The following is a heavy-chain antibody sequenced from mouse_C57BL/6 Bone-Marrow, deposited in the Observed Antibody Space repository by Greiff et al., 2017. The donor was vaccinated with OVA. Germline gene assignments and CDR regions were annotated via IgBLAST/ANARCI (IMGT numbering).Heavy chain of an antibody. CDR3: ARDQLRGYFDY. Sequence: DVMLVESEGGLVQPGSSMKLSCTASGFTFSDYYMAWVRQVPEKGLEWVANINYDGSSTYYLDSLKSRFIISRDNAKNILYLQMSSLKSEDTATYYCARDQLRGYFDYWGQGTTLTVSS. CDR1: GFTFSDYY. V-gene: IGHV5-16*01. CDR2: INYDGSST. D-gene: IGHD1-1*01. J-gene: IGHJ2*01.